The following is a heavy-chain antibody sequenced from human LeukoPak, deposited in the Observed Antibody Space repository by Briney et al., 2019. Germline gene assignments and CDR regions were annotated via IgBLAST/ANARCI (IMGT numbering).Heavy chain of an antibody. D-gene: IGHD2-2*01. Sequence: GGSLILSCAASGFTVSSNYMSWVRQAPGKALEWVAVIYSGGSTDYADSLKGRFTIDRDNSKNTLYIQMNSLRAEDTAVYYCARAPYVSYCSSTSCVERGVFDYWGQGTLVTVSS. V-gene: IGHV3-66*02. CDR2: IYSGGST. J-gene: IGHJ4*02. CDR3: ARAPYVSYCSSTSCVERGVFDY. CDR1: GFTVSSNY.